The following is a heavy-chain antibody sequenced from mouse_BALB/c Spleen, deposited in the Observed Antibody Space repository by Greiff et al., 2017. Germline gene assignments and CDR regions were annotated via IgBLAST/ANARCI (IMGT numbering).Heavy chain of an antibody. V-gene: IGHV1-69*02. CDR1: GYTFTSYW. J-gene: IGHJ3*01. CDR2: IDPSDSYT. Sequence: QVQLKQPGAELVKPGASVKLSCKASGYTFTSYWMHWVKQRPGQGLEWIGEIDPSDSYTNYNQKFKGKATLTVDKSSSTAYMQLSSLTSEDSAVYYCARFSMINAYWGQGTLVTVSA. D-gene: IGHD2-4*01. CDR3: ARFSMINAY.